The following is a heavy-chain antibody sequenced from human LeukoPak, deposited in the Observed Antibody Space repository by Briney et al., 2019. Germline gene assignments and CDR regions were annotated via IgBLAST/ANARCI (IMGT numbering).Heavy chain of an antibody. J-gene: IGHJ4*02. D-gene: IGHD3-22*01. CDR3: ARDRGGDSSGYPLH. Sequence: GGSLRLSCAASGFTVSSNYTSWVRQAPGKGLEWVSVIYSGGSTYYADSVKGRFTISRDNSKNTLYLQMNSLRAEDTAVYYCARDRGGDSSGYPLHWGQGTLVTVSS. CDR2: IYSGGST. CDR1: GFTVSSNY. V-gene: IGHV3-66*01.